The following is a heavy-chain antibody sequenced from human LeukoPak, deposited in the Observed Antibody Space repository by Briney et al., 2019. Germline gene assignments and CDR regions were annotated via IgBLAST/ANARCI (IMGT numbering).Heavy chain of an antibody. CDR1: GFTFSSSG. Sequence: AGSLTLSCAASGFTFSSSGMHWVRHAPGKGLEWVAVISYDGSNKYYADSVKGRFTFSRDNSKNTLYLQMNSLRAEDTAVYYCAKEYCSNSVCHSLDYWGQGTLVTVSS. D-gene: IGHD2-8*01. CDR3: AKEYCSNSVCHSLDY. CDR2: ISYDGSNK. J-gene: IGHJ4*02. V-gene: IGHV3-30*18.